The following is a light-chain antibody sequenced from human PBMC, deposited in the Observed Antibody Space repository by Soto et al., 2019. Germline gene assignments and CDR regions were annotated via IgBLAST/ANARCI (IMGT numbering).Light chain of an antibody. CDR1: QSVRSN. CDR2: GAS. CDR3: QQYSSWPLT. V-gene: IGKV3-15*01. J-gene: IGKJ4*01. Sequence: EIVMTQSPATLSVSPGERATLSCRASQSVRSNYLSWYQQKPGQAPRLLIYGASTRATGFPARFSGSGSGTEFTLTISRLQSEDFAVYYCQQYSSWPLTFGGGTKVEIK.